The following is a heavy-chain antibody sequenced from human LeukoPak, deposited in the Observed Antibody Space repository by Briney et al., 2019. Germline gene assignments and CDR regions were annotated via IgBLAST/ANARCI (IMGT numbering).Heavy chain of an antibody. Sequence: GGSLRLSCAASGFNVSSYDMNWVRRPPGKGLEWVSYISGSSSAIYYADSVKGRFTISRDNAKNSLYLQMDRLRDEDTAVYYCGRRFDSWGQGTLVTVSS. J-gene: IGHJ4*02. CDR1: GFNVSSYD. CDR3: GRRFDS. CDR2: ISGSSSAI. V-gene: IGHV3-48*02.